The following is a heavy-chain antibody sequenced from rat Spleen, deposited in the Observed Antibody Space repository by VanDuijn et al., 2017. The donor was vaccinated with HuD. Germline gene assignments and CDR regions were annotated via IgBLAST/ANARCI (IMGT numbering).Heavy chain of an antibody. J-gene: IGHJ4*01. D-gene: IGHD1-11*01. V-gene: IGHV2-15*01. CDR2: MWTGGGT. CDR3: TRDYGGYVMDA. Sequence: QVQLKESGPGLVQPSQTLSLTCTVSGFSLTSYGVSWVRQPPGKGLEWMGIMWTGGGTDYNSALKSRLSISRDTSQTQVFLKMNSLQTEDTAIYFCTRDYGGYVMDAWGQGASVTVSS. CDR1: GFSLTSYG.